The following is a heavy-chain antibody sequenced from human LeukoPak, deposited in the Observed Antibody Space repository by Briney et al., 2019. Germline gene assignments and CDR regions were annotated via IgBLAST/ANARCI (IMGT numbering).Heavy chain of an antibody. CDR1: GYTFTSYY. V-gene: IGHV1-46*01. CDR3: ARASIAAASDY. D-gene: IGHD6-13*01. Sequence: ASVKVSCKASGYTFTSYYMHWVRQAPGQGLEWMGIINPSGGSTSYAQRFQGRVTMTRDTSTSTVYMELSSLRSEDTAVYYCARASIAAASDYWGQGTLVTVSS. CDR2: INPSGGST. J-gene: IGHJ4*02.